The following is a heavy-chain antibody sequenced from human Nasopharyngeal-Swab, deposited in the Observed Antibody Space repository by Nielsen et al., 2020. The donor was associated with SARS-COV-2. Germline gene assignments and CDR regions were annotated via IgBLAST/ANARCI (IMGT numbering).Heavy chain of an antibody. CDR2: DGSSQ. CDR3: VREAPRDRSIGPVIPHIWCYFDL. CDR1: GFTLAYV. D-gene: IGHD3-3*02. V-gene: IGHV3-30*14. J-gene: IGHJ4*02. Sequence: GESLKISCTAPGFTLAYVMHWVRQAPGQGLDWVGVDGSSQQYADSVRGRFTLSRDSSGNIVYLQMNNLRPDDTAVYYCVREAPRDRSIGPVIPHIWCYFDLWGQGTLVTVSS.